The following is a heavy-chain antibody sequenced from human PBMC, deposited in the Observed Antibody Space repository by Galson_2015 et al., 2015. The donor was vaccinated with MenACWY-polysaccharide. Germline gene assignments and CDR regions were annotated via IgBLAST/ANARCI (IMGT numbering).Heavy chain of an antibody. Sequence: YYWGWIRQPPGKGLEWIASISYSGSTYYNPPLKSRVTISVDTSKNQFSLTLGSVTAADTAVYYCARHFPYDILTGYAFDIWGQGTMISVSS. J-gene: IGHJ3*02. CDR3: ARHFPYDILTGYAFDI. CDR1: YY. CDR2: ISYSGST. D-gene: IGHD3-9*01. V-gene: IGHV4-39*01.